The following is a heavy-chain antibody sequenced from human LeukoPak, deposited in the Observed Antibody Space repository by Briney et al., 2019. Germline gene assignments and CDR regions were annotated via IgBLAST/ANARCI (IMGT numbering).Heavy chain of an antibody. D-gene: IGHD6-19*01. J-gene: IGHJ6*03. CDR3: ARVVAVAGKRNYYYYYMDV. Sequence: SETLSLTCAVYGGSFSGYYWSWIRQPPGKGLEWIGEINHSGSTNYNPSLKSRVTISVDTSKNQFSLKLSSVTAADTAVYYCARVVAVAGKRNYYYYYMDVWGKGTTVTVSS. CDR2: INHSGST. V-gene: IGHV4-34*01. CDR1: GGSFSGYY.